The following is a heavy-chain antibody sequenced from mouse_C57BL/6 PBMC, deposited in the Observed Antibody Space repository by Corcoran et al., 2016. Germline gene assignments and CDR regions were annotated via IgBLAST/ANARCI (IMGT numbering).Heavy chain of an antibody. V-gene: IGHV1-18*01. D-gene: IGHD1-1*01. CDR2: INPNNGGT. CDR1: GYTFTDYN. J-gene: IGHJ1*03. Sequence: EVQLQQSGPELVKPGASVKIPCKASGYTFTDYNMDWVKQSHGKSLEWIGDINPNNGGTIYNQKFKGKATLTVDKSSSTAYMELRSLTSEDTAVYYCARYPLYYYGSHWYVDVWGTGTTVTVSS. CDR3: ARYPLYYYGSHWYVDV.